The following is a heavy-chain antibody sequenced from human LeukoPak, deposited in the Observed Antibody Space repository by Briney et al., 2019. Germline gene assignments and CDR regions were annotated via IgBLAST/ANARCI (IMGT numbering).Heavy chain of an antibody. Sequence: SETLSLTCTVSGGSISSGGYYWSWIRQHPGKGLEWLGYIYYSGSTYYNTSLKSRVTISVDTSKNQFSLKLSSVTAADTAVYYCARGRTVTGDAFDIWGQGTMVTVSS. CDR2: IYYSGST. J-gene: IGHJ3*02. CDR1: GGSISSGGYY. V-gene: IGHV4-31*03. CDR3: ARGRTVTGDAFDI. D-gene: IGHD4-17*01.